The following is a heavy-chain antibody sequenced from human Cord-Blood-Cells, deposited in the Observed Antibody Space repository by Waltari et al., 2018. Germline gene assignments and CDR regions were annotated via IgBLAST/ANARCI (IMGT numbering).Heavy chain of an antibody. Sequence: EVQLVESGGGLVKPGGSLRLSCAASGFTFSSYSMTWVRQAPGKGLEWVSSISSSSSYIYYADSVKGRFTISRDNAKNSLYLQMNSLRAEDTAVYYCASIAARDAFDIWGQGTMVTVSS. CDR1: GFTFSSYS. CDR3: ASIAARDAFDI. V-gene: IGHV3-21*01. CDR2: ISSSSSYI. J-gene: IGHJ3*02. D-gene: IGHD6-6*01.